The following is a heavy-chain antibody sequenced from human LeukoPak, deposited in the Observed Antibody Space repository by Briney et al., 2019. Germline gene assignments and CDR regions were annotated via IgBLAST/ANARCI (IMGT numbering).Heavy chain of an antibody. CDR3: ATVLGTHFDGYYYYYGMGV. CDR2: FDPGDGET. V-gene: IGHV1-24*01. CDR1: GYTLTELS. D-gene: IGHD7-27*01. Sequence: ASVKVSCKVPGYTLTELSMHWVRQAPGKGLEWMGGFDPGDGETIYAQKFQGRVTMTEDTSTDTAYMELSSLRSEDTAVYYCATVLGTHFDGYYYYYGMGVWGQGTTVTVSS. J-gene: IGHJ6*02.